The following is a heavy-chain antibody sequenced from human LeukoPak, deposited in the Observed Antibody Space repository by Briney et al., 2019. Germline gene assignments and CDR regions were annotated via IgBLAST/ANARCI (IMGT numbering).Heavy chain of an antibody. CDR1: GYTFTGYY. D-gene: IGHD1-26*01. J-gene: IGHJ4*02. CDR3: ARAAWELLFYFDY. Sequence: VTVSCKASGYTFTGYYKHWVRQAPGQGLEWMGWINPNSGGTNYAQKFQGRVTMTRDTSISTAYMELSRLRSDDTAVYYCARAAWELLFYFDYWGQGTLVTVSS. V-gene: IGHV1-2*02. CDR2: INPNSGGT.